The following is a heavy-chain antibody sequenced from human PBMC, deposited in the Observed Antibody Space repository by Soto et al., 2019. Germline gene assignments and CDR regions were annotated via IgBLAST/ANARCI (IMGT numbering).Heavy chain of an antibody. CDR3: ATLPYYDSTSAFDF. CDR1: GYSLSTYW. J-gene: IGHJ4*02. Sequence: GESLKISCKGSGYSLSTYWIGWVRQMPGKGLEWMGIIYPPDSDTKYSPSFQGQVTISADRSIGTVYLQWGSLKASDTALYFCATLPYYDSTSAFDFWGQGTLVTV. V-gene: IGHV5-51*01. D-gene: IGHD3-22*01. CDR2: IYPPDSDT.